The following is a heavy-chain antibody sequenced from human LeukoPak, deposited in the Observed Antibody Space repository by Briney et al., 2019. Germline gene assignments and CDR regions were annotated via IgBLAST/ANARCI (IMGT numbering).Heavy chain of an antibody. CDR3: AREGRDYYGSGSYSDAFDI. Sequence: PGGSLRLSCAASGFPVRSNYMRWVRQAPGQGLEWGEVIYSGGSTYYADSVKGRFTISRDNSKNTLYLQMNSLRAEDTAVYYCAREGRDYYGSGSYSDAFDIWGQGTMVTVSS. D-gene: IGHD3-10*01. CDR2: IYSGGST. V-gene: IGHV3-53*01. J-gene: IGHJ3*02. CDR1: GFPVRSNY.